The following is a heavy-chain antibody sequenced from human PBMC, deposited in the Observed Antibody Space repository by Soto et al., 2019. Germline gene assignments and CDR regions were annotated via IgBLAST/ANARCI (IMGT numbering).Heavy chain of an antibody. CDR2: MNPNSGNT. V-gene: IGHV1-8*01. CDR3: AREISYGLDV. D-gene: IGHD4-17*01. CDR1: GYTFTSYD. Sequence: QVQLVQSGAEVKKPGASVKVSCKASGYTFTSYDINWVRQATGQGLEWMGWMNPNSGNTGYAQKFPGRVTLTRKTSITPAYMGLSSLRSEDTAVYYCAREISYGLDVWGQGTTVTVSS. J-gene: IGHJ6*02.